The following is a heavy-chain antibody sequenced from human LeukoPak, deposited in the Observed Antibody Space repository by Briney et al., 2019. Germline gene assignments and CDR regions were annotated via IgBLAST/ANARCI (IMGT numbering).Heavy chain of an antibody. CDR2: IIPILGIA. V-gene: IGHV1-69*04. CDR1: GGTFSSYA. D-gene: IGHD3-10*01. Sequence: GASVKVSCKASGGTFSSYAISWVRQAPGQGLEWMGRIIPILGIANYAQKFQGRVTITADKSTSTAYMELSSLRSEDTAVYYCARDLYYYGSGSGYYYYGMDVWGQGTTVTVSS. J-gene: IGHJ6*02. CDR3: ARDLYYYGSGSGYYYYGMDV.